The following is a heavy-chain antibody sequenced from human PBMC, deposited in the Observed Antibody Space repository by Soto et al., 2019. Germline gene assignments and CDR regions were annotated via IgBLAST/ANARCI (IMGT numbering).Heavy chain of an antibody. Sequence: QVQLVQSGAEVKEPGASVKVSCKASGYTFSNVGIGWVRQAPGQGLEWMGWISVNNGDTKYAQKFQGRLTMTTDTSTSTAYMEMRSLRTDDTAVYYCGREYCSGDRCYGPDYWGQGTLVTVSS. CDR2: ISVNNGDT. J-gene: IGHJ4*02. CDR3: GREYCSGDRCYGPDY. V-gene: IGHV1-18*01. CDR1: GYTFSNVG. D-gene: IGHD2-15*01.